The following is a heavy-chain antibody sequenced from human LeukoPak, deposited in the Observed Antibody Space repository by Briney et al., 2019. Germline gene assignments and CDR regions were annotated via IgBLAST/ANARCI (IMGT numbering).Heavy chain of an antibody. Sequence: GGSLRLSCVPSGITFSNSALSWVRQAPGKGLEWVSTITKSGDQTHYADSVRGLFTISRDDSKNTLYLQMNSLKTEDTAVYYCTTVYSYAIGSDWYFDLWGRGTLVTVSS. CDR2: ITKSGDQT. CDR3: TTVYSYAIGSDWYFDL. V-gene: IGHV3-23*01. J-gene: IGHJ2*01. CDR1: GITFSNSA. D-gene: IGHD5-18*01.